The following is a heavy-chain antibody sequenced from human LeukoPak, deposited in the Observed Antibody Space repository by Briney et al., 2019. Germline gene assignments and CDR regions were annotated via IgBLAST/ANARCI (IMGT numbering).Heavy chain of an antibody. CDR3: ARPLMVRGVHAFDI. Sequence: PSETLSLTCTVSGGSISSSSYYWGWIRQPPGKGLEWIGSIYYSGSTYYNPSLKSRVTISVDTSKNQFSLKLSSVTAADTAVYYCARPLMVRGVHAFDIWGQGTMVTVSS. CDR2: IYYSGST. D-gene: IGHD3-10*01. J-gene: IGHJ3*02. CDR1: GGSISSSSYY. V-gene: IGHV4-39*01.